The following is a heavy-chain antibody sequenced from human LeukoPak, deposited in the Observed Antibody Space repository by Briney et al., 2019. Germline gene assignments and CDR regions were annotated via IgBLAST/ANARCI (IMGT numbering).Heavy chain of an antibody. CDR1: GFTFSDYS. J-gene: IGHJ4*02. V-gene: IGHV3-48*03. CDR3: ALLAVASDFDY. D-gene: IGHD6-19*01. Sequence: GGSLRLSCVASGFTFSDYSMNWVRQAPGKGLEWVSNIASSGTTIYYADSVKGRFSISRDNAMSSLYLQMNSLRVEDTAVYYCALLAVASDFDYWGQGALVTVSS. CDR2: IASSGTTI.